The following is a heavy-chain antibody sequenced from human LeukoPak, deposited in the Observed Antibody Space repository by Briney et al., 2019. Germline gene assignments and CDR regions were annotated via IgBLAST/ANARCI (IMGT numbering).Heavy chain of an antibody. CDR1: GGSISSYY. D-gene: IGHD6-13*01. Sequence: SETLSLTCTVSGGSISSYYWSWIRQPPGKGLEWIGYIYYSGSTNYNPSLKSRVTISVDTSKSQFSLKLSSVTAADTAVYYCARRMAAAGNGAFDIWGQGTMVTVSS. J-gene: IGHJ3*02. CDR3: ARRMAAAGNGAFDI. V-gene: IGHV4-59*08. CDR2: IYYSGST.